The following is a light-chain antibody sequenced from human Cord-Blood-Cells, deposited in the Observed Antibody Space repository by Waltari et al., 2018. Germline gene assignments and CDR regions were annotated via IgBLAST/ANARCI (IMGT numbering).Light chain of an antibody. CDR3: SSYTSSSTWV. Sequence: QSALTQPGSVSGSPGQSITISCTGTRSDVGGYNYVSWYQPHPGKAPKHMIYDVSNRPSGVSNRFSGSKSGNTASLTISGLQAEDEADYYCSSYTSSSTWVFGGGTKLTVL. J-gene: IGLJ3*02. CDR1: RSDVGGYNY. CDR2: DVS. V-gene: IGLV2-14*03.